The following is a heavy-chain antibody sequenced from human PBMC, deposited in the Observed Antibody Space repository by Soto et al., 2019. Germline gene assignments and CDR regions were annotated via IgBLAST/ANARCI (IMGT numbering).Heavy chain of an antibody. Sequence: ASETLSLTCTVSGGSISSGGYYWSWIRQHPGKGLEWIGYIYYSGSTYYNPSLKSRVTISVDTSKNQFSLKLSSVTAADTAVYYCARSPPLSGGDCYHDYWGQGTLVTVSS. CDR2: IYYSGST. CDR3: ARSPPLSGGDCYHDY. CDR1: GGSISSGGYY. D-gene: IGHD2-21*02. J-gene: IGHJ4*02. V-gene: IGHV4-31*03.